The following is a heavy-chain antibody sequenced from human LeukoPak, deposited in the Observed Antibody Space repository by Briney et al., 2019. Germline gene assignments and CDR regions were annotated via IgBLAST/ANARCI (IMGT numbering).Heavy chain of an antibody. CDR3: ASGSPYGSGPFDY. D-gene: IGHD3-10*01. CDR1: GFTFSSYW. V-gene: IGHV3-74*01. CDR2: INSEGSRT. J-gene: IGHJ4*02. Sequence: GGSLRLSCAASGFTFSSYWMHWVRQPPGKGVVWVSRINSEGSRTSYAASVKGRFTISRDNAKNTLYLQMNSLRAEDTAVYYCASGSPYGSGPFDYWGQGTLVTVSS.